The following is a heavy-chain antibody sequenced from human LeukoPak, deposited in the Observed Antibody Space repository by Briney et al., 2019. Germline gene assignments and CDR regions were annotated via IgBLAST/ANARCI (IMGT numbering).Heavy chain of an antibody. CDR1: GGSFSGYY. D-gene: IGHD3-22*01. CDR3: ATRDSSGYYYVFDY. V-gene: IGHV4-34*01. Sequence: PSETLSLTCAVYGGSFSGYYGSWIRQPPGKGLEWIGEINHSGSTNYNPSLKSRVTISVDTSKNQFSLKLSSVTAADTAVYYCATRDSSGYYYVFDYWGQGTLVTVSS. CDR2: INHSGST. J-gene: IGHJ4*02.